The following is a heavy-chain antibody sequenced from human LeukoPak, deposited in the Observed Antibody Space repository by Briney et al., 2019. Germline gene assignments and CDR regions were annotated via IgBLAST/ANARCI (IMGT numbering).Heavy chain of an antibody. CDR1: GGSISSYY. V-gene: IGHV4-59*08. J-gene: IGHJ6*03. CDR2: IFYSGST. Sequence: SETLSLTCTVSGGSISSYYWSWIRQPPGKGLEWIGYIFYSGSTNYNPSLKSRVTISVDKSKNQFSLRLSSVTAADTAVYYCASQRSYYYMDVWGKGTTVTISS. CDR3: ASQRSYYYMDV.